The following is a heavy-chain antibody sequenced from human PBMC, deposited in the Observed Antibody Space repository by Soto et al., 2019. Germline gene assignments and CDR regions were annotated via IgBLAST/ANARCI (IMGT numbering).Heavy chain of an antibody. V-gene: IGHV3-74*01. CDR3: ATVFEH. Sequence: VPLVESGGGSVQPGGSLRLSCVASGITFSGFWMHWFRQVPGKGLVWVARVDSAGSGTSYADSVKGRFTISRDNAKNTLSLQMDSLRVEDTAVYYCATVFEHWGQGIPVTVSS. CDR2: VDSAGSGT. J-gene: IGHJ4*02. CDR1: GITFSGFW.